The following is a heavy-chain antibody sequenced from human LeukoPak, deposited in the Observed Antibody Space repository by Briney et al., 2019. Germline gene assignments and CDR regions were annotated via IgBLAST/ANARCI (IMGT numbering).Heavy chain of an antibody. D-gene: IGHD5-18*01. J-gene: IGHJ6*03. CDR1: GFTFSDCY. CDR2: ISSSGSTI. V-gene: IGHV3-11*01. Sequence: GGSLRLSCAASGFTFSDCYMSWIRQAPGKGLEWVSYISSSGSTIYYADSVKGRFTISRDNAKNSLYLQMNSLRAEDTAVYYCARVGYSYGYLQYYSYYMDVWGKGTTVTISS. CDR3: ARVGYSYGYLQYYSYYMDV.